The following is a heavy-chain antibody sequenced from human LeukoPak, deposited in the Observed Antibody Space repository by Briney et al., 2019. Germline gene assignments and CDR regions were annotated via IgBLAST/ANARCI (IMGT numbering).Heavy chain of an antibody. CDR1: GDSVSSNSAA. Sequence: SQTLSLTCAISGDSVSSNSAAWNWIRQSPSRGLEWLGRTYYRSKWYNDYAVSVKSRITINPDTSKNQFSLQLNSVTPEDTAVYYCAREGVAGGGVVDWFDPWGQGTLVTVSS. J-gene: IGHJ5*02. V-gene: IGHV6-1*01. CDR2: TYYRSKWYN. CDR3: AREGVAGGGVVDWFDP. D-gene: IGHD6-19*01.